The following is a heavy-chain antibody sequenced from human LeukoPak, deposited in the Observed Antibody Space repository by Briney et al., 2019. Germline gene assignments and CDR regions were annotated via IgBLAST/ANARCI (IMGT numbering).Heavy chain of an antibody. J-gene: IGHJ4*02. CDR3: ARDPSGGDRHPTGYFDF. CDR1: GYTFRTFG. D-gene: IGHD1-1*01. Sequence: ASVKVSCKTSGYTFRTFGMSWVRQAPGQGLEWMGWISGYNGNTKYAQTVRDRVTMTTDTSTNTVYMELRSLKPDDTAVYYCARDPSGGDRHPTGYFDFWGQGSLVIVSS. CDR2: ISGYNGNT. V-gene: IGHV1-18*01.